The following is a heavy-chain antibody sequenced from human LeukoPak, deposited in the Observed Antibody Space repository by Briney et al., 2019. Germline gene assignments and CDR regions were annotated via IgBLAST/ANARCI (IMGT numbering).Heavy chain of an antibody. J-gene: IGHJ4*02. CDR1: GGSFSGYY. V-gene: IGHV4-34*01. D-gene: IGHD5-24*01. Sequence: PSETLSLTCAVYGGSFSGYYWSWIRQPPGKGLEWIGEINHSGSTNYNPSLKSRVTISVDTSKNQFSLKLSSVTAADTAVYYCASRDGYNRSYWGQGTLVTVSS. CDR3: ASRDGYNRSY. CDR2: INHSGST.